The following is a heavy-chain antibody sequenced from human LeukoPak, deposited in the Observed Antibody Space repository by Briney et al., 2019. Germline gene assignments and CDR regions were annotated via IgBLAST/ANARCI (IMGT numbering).Heavy chain of an antibody. J-gene: IGHJ1*01. CDR1: GLIVSSND. V-gene: IGHV3-48*03. D-gene: IGHD6-19*01. CDR3: ARVDSGSACAS. CDR2: ISSSGSTI. Sequence: GGSLRLSCAASGLIVSSNDMNWVRQAPGKGLEWVSYISSSGSTIYYADSVKGRFTISRDNAKNSLYLQMNSLRPEDMAVYYCARVDSGSACASWGQGILVTVSS.